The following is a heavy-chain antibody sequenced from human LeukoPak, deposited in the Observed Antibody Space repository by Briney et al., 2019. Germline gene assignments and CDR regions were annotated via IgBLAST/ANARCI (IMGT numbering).Heavy chain of an antibody. D-gene: IGHD2-15*01. CDR2: IIPIFGTA. CDR1: GGTFSSYA. Sequence: SVKVSCKACGGTFSSYAISWVRQAPGQGLEWMGGIIPIFGTANYAQKFQGRVTITADESTSTAYMELSSLRSEDTAVYYCARDGYCSGGSCYWFDPWGQGTLVTVSS. CDR3: ARDGYCSGGSCYWFDP. J-gene: IGHJ5*02. V-gene: IGHV1-69*01.